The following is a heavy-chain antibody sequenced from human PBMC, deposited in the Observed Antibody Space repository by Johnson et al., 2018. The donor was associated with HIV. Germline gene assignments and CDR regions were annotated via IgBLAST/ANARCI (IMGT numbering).Heavy chain of an antibody. V-gene: IGHV3-30-3*01. CDR2: ISYDGSNK. Sequence: QVQLVESGGGVVQPGRSLRLSCAASGFTFSSYAMHWVRQAPGKGLEWVAVISYDGSNKYYADSVKGRFTISRDNSKNTLYLQMNSLRAEDTAVYYCARDLLAAAGTRGLFDIWGQGTMVTVSS. J-gene: IGHJ3*02. CDR3: ARDLLAAAGTRGLFDI. CDR1: GFTFSSYA. D-gene: IGHD6-13*01.